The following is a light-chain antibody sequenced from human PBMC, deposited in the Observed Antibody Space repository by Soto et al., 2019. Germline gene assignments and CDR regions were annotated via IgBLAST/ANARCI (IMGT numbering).Light chain of an antibody. V-gene: IGKV1-39*01. Sequence: IQLTQSPSSLYASVGDRVTITCRASQAIRTALGWYQQKPGKAPNLLIHGGSILQSGVPPRFSGGGGGTDFTLTISSLQPEDFASYYCQQIYTIPLTFGGGTKVDI. J-gene: IGKJ4*01. CDR1: QAIRTA. CDR3: QQIYTIPLT. CDR2: GGS.